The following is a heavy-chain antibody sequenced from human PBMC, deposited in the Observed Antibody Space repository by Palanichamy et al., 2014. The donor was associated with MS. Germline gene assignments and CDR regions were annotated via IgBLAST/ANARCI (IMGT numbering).Heavy chain of an antibody. Sequence: EVQLVESGGRPWSRPGGSLRLSCAASGFTFSSYWMTWVRQAPGKGLEWVANIKQDGSEKYYVDSVKGRFTISRDNAKNSLYLQMNSLRAEDTAAYYCAKHIEYDGFDIWGQGTMVTVSS. D-gene: IGHD2-21*01. CDR1: GFTFSSYW. J-gene: IGHJ3*02. V-gene: IGHV3-7*03. CDR2: IKQDGSEK. CDR3: AKHIEYDGFDI.